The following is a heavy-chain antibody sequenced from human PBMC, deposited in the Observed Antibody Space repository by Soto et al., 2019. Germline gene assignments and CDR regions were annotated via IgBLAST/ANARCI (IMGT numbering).Heavy chain of an antibody. J-gene: IGHJ4*02. CDR3: AKDSWRIVGTTGRFDY. CDR2: ISGSGAGT. D-gene: IGHD1-26*01. Sequence: EVQLLESGGGLVQPGGSLRLSCSASGFTFSNYAMSWVRQAPGKGLEWVSAISGSGAGTYYAGSVTGRFTISRDNYKNTLYLQMNSLRAEDTAVYYCAKDSWRIVGTTGRFDYWGQGTLVTVSS. CDR1: GFTFSNYA. V-gene: IGHV3-23*01.